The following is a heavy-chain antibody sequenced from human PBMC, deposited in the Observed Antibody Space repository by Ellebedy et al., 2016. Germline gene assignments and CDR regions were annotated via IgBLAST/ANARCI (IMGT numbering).Heavy chain of an antibody. Sequence: GGSLRLSXAASGFTFRTYAMSWVRQAPGKGLEWVSGTTGNGGSSYYADSVKGRFTISRDNSNNTMYLQMNSLRAEDSAVYYCAKDRVFTIFGVFDSWGQGIRVTVSS. J-gene: IGHJ4*02. CDR3: AKDRVFTIFGVFDS. CDR1: GFTFRTYA. V-gene: IGHV3-23*01. D-gene: IGHD3-3*01. CDR2: TTGNGGSS.